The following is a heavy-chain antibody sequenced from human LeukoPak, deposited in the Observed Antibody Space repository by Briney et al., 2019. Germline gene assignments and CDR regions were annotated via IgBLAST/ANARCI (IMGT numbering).Heavy chain of an antibody. D-gene: IGHD3-3*01. J-gene: IGHJ6*02. CDR2: IWYDGSNK. CDR1: GFTFSIYS. Sequence: PGTSPRLSCAASGFTFSIYSIHWVRQAPGKGLEWVAVIWYDGSNKYYADSVKGRFTISRDNSKNTLYLQMNSLRAEDTAVYYCARDIHDFWSGYPYLHYYYYYGMDVWGQGTTVTVSS. CDR3: ARDIHDFWSGYPYLHYYYYYGMDV. V-gene: IGHV3-33*08.